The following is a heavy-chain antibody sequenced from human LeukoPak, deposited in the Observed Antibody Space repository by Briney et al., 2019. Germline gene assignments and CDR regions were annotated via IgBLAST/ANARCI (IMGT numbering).Heavy chain of an antibody. CDR2: IYPGDSDT. CDR3: ARQRGMTTVAGDAFDI. V-gene: IGHV5-51*01. J-gene: IGHJ3*02. D-gene: IGHD4-17*01. Sequence: KVSCKASGYTFTSYWIGWVRQMPGKGLEWMGIIYPGDSDTRYSPSFQGQVTISADKSISTAYLQWSSLKASDTAMYCCARQRGMTTVAGDAFDIWGQGTMVTVSS. CDR1: GYTFTSYW.